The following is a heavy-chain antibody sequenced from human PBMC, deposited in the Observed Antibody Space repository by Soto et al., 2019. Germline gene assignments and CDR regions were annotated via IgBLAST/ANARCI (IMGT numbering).Heavy chain of an antibody. CDR3: ARLLGIRGYFYDRSGYPAAAFAI. CDR1: GGSISSYY. CDR2: IYYSGST. J-gene: IGHJ3*02. Sequence: SETLSLTCTVSGGSISSYYWSWIRQPPGKGLEWIGYIYYSGSTNYNPSLKSRVTISVDTSKNQFSLKLSSVTAADTAVYYCARLLGIRGYFYDRSGYPAAAFAIWGQGTMVPVSS. D-gene: IGHD3-22*01. V-gene: IGHV4-59*01.